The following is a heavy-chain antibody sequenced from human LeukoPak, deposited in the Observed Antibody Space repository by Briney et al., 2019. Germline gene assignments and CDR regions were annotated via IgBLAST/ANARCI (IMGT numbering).Heavy chain of an antibody. Sequence: SETLSLTCTVSGGSISSYYWSWIRQPPGKGLEWIGYIYYSGSTNYNPSLKSRVTISVGTSKNQFSLKLSSVTAADTAVYYCAARSSSSWYGVDYWGQGTLVTVSS. J-gene: IGHJ4*02. CDR3: AARSSSSWYGVDY. CDR2: IYYSGST. CDR1: GGSISSYY. V-gene: IGHV4-59*01. D-gene: IGHD6-13*01.